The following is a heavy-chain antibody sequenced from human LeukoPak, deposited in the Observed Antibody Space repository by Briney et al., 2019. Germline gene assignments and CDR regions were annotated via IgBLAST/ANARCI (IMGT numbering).Heavy chain of an antibody. CDR1: GGSISTYY. Sequence: SETLSLTCSVSGGSISTYYWSWIRQPAGKGLEWIGRVHRSGNANYNPSLQSRVTMSVDTSKNQISLRLRSVTAADTAVYYCARDDFEYSVHYGMDVWGQGTAVSVPS. CDR2: VHRSGNA. V-gene: IGHV4-4*07. D-gene: IGHD3-9*01. CDR3: ARDDFEYSVHYGMDV. J-gene: IGHJ6*02.